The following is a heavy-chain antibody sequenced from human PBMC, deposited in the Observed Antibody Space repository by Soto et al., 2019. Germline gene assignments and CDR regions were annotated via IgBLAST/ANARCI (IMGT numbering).Heavy chain of an antibody. CDR3: ARDLDGLHDDTSGPFPRPG. V-gene: IGHV4-30-4*01. J-gene: IGHJ1*01. Sequence: SETLSLTCTVSGGSISSDDYYWSWIRQAPGRGLAWIGYIHSSGSIYYNPSLKSRATMSIDTAGNQFSLKVSSVTVADTAVYYCARDLDGLHDDTSGPFPRPGWGQGTLVTVSS. D-gene: IGHD3-22*01. CDR1: GGSISSDDYY. CDR2: IHSSGSI.